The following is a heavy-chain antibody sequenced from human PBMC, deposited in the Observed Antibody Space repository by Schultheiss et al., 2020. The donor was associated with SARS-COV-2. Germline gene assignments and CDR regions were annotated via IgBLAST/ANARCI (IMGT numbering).Heavy chain of an antibody. CDR2: ISSSGSTI. Sequence: GGSLRLSCAASGFTFSSYAMSWVRQAPGKGLEWVSYISSSGSTIYYADSVKGRFTISRDNAKNSLYLQMNSLRAEDTAVYYCARAEYLDYGMDVWGQGTTVTVSS. D-gene: IGHD2-2*01. V-gene: IGHV3-48*04. CDR3: ARAEYLDYGMDV. CDR1: GFTFSSYA. J-gene: IGHJ6*02.